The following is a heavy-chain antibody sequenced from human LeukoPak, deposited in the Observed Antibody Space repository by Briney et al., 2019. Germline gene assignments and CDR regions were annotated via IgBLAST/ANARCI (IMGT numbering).Heavy chain of an antibody. CDR1: GFTFSSYA. D-gene: IGHD6-19*01. Sequence: GGSLRLSCAASGFTFSSYAMSWVRQAPGKGLEWVSVIYDSGTTYYADSVKGRFLIFRDTSKNTVDLQMNSLRVEDTAVYYCAGRRSSGWYAYWGQGTLVTVSS. J-gene: IGHJ4*02. CDR2: IYDSGTT. V-gene: IGHV3-23*05. CDR3: AGRRSSGWYAY.